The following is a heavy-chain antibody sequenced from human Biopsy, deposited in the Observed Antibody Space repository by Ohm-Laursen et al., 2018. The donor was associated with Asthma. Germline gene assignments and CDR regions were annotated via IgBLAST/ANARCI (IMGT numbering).Heavy chain of an antibody. Sequence: SLRLSCAASGFTFSSYGMYWVRQAPGKGLEWVAVISYDGSNKYYADSVKGRFTISRDNSKNTLYLQMNSLRAEDTAVYYCARGGYCTSPTCPWGRYATDVWGQGTTVTVSS. V-gene: IGHV3-30*03. CDR1: GFTFSSYG. D-gene: IGHD2-2*01. CDR2: ISYDGSNK. CDR3: ARGGYCTSPTCPWGRYATDV. J-gene: IGHJ6*02.